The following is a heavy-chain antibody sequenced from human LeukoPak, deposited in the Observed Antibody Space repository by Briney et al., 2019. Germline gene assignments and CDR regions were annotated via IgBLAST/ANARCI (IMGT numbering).Heavy chain of an antibody. J-gene: IGHJ4*02. CDR2: ISSSGSTI. V-gene: IGHV3-48*03. D-gene: IGHD3-10*01. Sequence: GGSLRLSCAASGFTFSSYEMNWVRQAPGKGLEWVSYISSSGSTIYYADSVKGRFTISRDNAKNSLYLQMSSLRAEDTAVYYCARDLGRWFGEIDYWGQGTLVTVSS. CDR3: ARDLGRWFGEIDY. CDR1: GFTFSSYE.